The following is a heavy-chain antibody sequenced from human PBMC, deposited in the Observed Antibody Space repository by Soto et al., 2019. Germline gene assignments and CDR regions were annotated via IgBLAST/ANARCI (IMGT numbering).Heavy chain of an antibody. D-gene: IGHD6-13*01. CDR3: ARVEGMLGSWYSPSPYYYYGMDV. V-gene: IGHV3-74*01. CDR2: INSDGSST. CDR1: GFTFSSYW. J-gene: IGHJ6*02. Sequence: LRLSCAASGFTFSSYWMHWVRQAPGKGLVWVSRINSDGSSTSYADSVKGRFTISRDNAKNTLYLQMNSLRAEDTAVYYCARVEGMLGSWYSPSPYYYYGMDVWGQGTTVTVSS.